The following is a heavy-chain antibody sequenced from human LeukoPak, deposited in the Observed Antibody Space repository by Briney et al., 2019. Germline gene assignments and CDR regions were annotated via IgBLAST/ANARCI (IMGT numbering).Heavy chain of an antibody. V-gene: IGHV4-39*01. Sequence: PSETLFLTCTVSGGSISRSSYYWGWIRQPPGKGLEWIGSIYYSGSTYYNPSLKSRVTMSVDTSKNQFSLILSSVAAADTAVYYCARHRYYFDNWGQGTLVTVSS. J-gene: IGHJ4*02. CDR2: IYYSGST. CDR3: ARHRYYFDN. CDR1: GGSISRSSYY.